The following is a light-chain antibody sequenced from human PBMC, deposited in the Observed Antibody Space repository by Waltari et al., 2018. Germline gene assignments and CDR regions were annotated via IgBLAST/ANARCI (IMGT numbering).Light chain of an antibody. CDR1: QSLSNW. Sequence: DIQMTQSPSTLSASVGDRVTITCRASQSLSNWLAWYQQKPGKAPKVLIDKASTLESGVPSRFSGSGSGTEFTLTISSLQPDDFATYYCQQYRNLWTFGQGTKVEIK. J-gene: IGKJ1*01. V-gene: IGKV1-5*03. CDR3: QQYRNLWT. CDR2: KAS.